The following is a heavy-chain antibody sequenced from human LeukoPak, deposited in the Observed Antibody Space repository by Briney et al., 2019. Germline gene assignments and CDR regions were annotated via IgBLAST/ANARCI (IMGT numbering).Heavy chain of an antibody. J-gene: IGHJ4*02. CDR1: GFTFGSYW. CDR2: INSDGSST. CDR3: AKDPLRGSGWSQFDY. Sequence: GGSLRLSCAASGFTFGSYWMHWVRQAPGKGLVWVSRINSDGSSTSYADSVKGRFTISRDNSKNTLYLQMNSLRAEDTAVYYCAKDPLRGSGWSQFDYWGQGTLVTVSS. V-gene: IGHV3-74*01. D-gene: IGHD6-19*01.